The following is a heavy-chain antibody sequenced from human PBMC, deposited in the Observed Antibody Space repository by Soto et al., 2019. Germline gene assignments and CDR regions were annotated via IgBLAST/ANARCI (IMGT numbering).Heavy chain of an antibody. CDR2: INHSGST. J-gene: IGHJ6*02. Sequence: SETLSLTCAVYGGSFSDYSWTWIRQPPGKGLEWIGEINHSGSTYYNPSLKSRVTISVDTSKNQFSLKLSSVTAADTAVYYCARGLGIVGERSFATKRYYYGMDVWGQGTTVTVSS. D-gene: IGHD3-16*02. CDR3: ARGLGIVGERSFATKRYYYGMDV. V-gene: IGHV4-34*01. CDR1: GGSFSDYS.